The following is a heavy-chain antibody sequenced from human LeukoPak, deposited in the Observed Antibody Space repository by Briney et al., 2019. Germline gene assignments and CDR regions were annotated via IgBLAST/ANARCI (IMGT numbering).Heavy chain of an antibody. J-gene: IGHJ2*01. CDR1: GGSISSSNW. CDR2: IYRSGST. V-gene: IGHV4-4*02. Sequence: SETLSLTWAVSGGSISSSNWRSWASQPPGKGLEWIGEIYRSGSTNYNPALESRVTISVDKYKNQFSLKLSSVTAADTAVYYCARVSGRFTWYFGLWGRGTLVTVSS. CDR3: ARVSGRFTWYFGL.